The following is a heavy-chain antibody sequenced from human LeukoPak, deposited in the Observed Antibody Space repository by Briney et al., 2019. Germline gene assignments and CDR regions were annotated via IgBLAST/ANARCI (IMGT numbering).Heavy chain of an antibody. CDR2: ITYNGGAM. CDR3: ARAKYYDTSGHFIREAFDI. Sequence: GGSLRLSCVASGFTFSGYYMGWIRQAPGKGLEWISYITYNGGAMFYADSLKGRLTIFRDNAKESLYLQMNNLRPDDTAVYSCARAKYYDTSGHFIREAFDIWGQGTMVTVSS. D-gene: IGHD3-22*01. CDR1: GFTFSGYY. V-gene: IGHV3-11*04. J-gene: IGHJ3*02.